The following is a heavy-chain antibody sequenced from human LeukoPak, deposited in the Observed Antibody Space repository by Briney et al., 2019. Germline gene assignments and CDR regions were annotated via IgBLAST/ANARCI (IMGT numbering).Heavy chain of an antibody. Sequence: ASVNVSCKASGYTFTSYGISWVRQAPGQGLEWMGWISAYNGNTNYAQKLQGRVTMTTDTSTSTAYMELRSLRSDDTAVYYCARGGYDSSGYYVEEPDYWGQGTLVTVSS. V-gene: IGHV1-18*01. D-gene: IGHD3-22*01. CDR2: ISAYNGNT. J-gene: IGHJ4*02. CDR1: GYTFTSYG. CDR3: ARGGYDSSGYYVEEPDY.